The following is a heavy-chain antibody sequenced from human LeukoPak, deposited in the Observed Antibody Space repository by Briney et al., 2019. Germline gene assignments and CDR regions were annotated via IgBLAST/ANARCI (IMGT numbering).Heavy chain of an antibody. CDR1: GYSISSGYY. J-gene: IGHJ5*02. D-gene: IGHD5-24*01. CDR3: ARRERWLQLGT. Sequence: PSETLSLTCTVSGYSISSGYYWGWIRQAPGRGLEWIGSIYNSGSTYYNPSLKSRVTISVDTSKNQFSLKLSSVTAADTAVYYCARRERWLQLGTWGQGTLVTVSS. V-gene: IGHV4-38-2*02. CDR2: IYNSGST.